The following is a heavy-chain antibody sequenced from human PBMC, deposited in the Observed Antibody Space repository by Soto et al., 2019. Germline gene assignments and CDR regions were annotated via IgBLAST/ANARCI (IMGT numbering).Heavy chain of an antibody. CDR2: ISGYNADT. Sequence: ASVKVSCKTSGYTFSSYDINWVRQAPGQGLEWMGWISGYNADTKYAEKFQGRITVSRDTLTTTVYMELRSLISDDTAVYFCTRQGGDYCGQGTPDT. CDR1: GYTFSSYD. V-gene: IGHV1-18*01. D-gene: IGHD2-15*01. J-gene: IGHJ4*02. CDR3: TRQGGDY.